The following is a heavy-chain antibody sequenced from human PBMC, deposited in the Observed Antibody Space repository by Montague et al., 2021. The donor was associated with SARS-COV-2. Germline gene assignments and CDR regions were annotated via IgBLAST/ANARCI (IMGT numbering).Heavy chain of an antibody. J-gene: IGHJ6*02. CDR2: TYYRSKWYN. D-gene: IGHD1-1*01. CDR1: GDTVSSNSAT. CDR3: TSGREGNYNVMDV. Sequence: CPSSGDTVSSNSATWNWVRQSPSRGREWLGRTYYRSKWYNDYAVXVRGRVTIDPDTSKNQFSLQLNSVTPEDTAIYYCTSGREGNYNVMDVWGQGTTVTVSS. V-gene: IGHV6-1*01.